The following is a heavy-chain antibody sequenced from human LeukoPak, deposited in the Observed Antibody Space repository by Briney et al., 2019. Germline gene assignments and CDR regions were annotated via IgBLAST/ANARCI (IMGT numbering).Heavy chain of an antibody. V-gene: IGHV3-23*01. D-gene: IGHD3-10*01. CDR2: ISGSGGST. CDR3: AKVTPVGSGSYYYYYYMDV. CDR1: GFTFSSYG. J-gene: IGHJ6*03. Sequence: GGSLRLSCAASGFTFSSYGMSWVRQAPGKGLEWVSAISGSGGSTYYADSVKGRSTISRDNSKNTLYLQMNSLRAEDTAVYYCAKVTPVGSGSYYYYYYMDVWGKGTTVTISS.